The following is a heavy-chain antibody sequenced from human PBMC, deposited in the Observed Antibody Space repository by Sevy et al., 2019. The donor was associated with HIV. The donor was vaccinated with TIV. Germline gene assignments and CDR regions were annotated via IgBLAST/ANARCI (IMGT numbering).Heavy chain of an antibody. J-gene: IGHJ4*02. CDR3: AKDRDFWRAACYFGY. CDR2: ISGSGGSST. Sequence: GGSLRLSCAVSGFTFSTYAMSWVRQAPGKGLEWVSAISGSGGSSTYYADSVKGRFTISRDNSKNTLYLQMNSLRAEDTAVYYCAKDRDFWRAACYFGYWGQGTLVTVSS. CDR1: GFTFSTYA. V-gene: IGHV3-23*01. D-gene: IGHD3-3*01.